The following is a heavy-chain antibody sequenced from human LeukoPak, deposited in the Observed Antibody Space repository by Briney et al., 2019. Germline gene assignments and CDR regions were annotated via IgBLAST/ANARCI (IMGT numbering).Heavy chain of an antibody. CDR2: ISGSGDTT. CDR3: AKDASNYFWYFDL. CDR1: GFTFSNHW. J-gene: IGHJ2*01. D-gene: IGHD1-1*01. Sequence: PGGSLRLSCAASGFTFSNHWMHWVRQAPGKGLEWVSGISGSGDTTYYADSVKGRFTISRDNSKNTLYLQMSSLRAEDTAVYYCAKDASNYFWYFDLWGRGTLVTVSS. V-gene: IGHV3-23*01.